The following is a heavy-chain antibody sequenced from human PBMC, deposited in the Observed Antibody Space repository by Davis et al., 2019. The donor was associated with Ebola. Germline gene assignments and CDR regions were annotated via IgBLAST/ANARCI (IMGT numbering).Heavy chain of an antibody. CDR1: GFSLSTSGVG. CDR3: ARIRVRHDYYYYGMDV. V-gene: IGHV2-5*02. CDR2: IYWDDDK. D-gene: IGHD5-18*01. J-gene: IGHJ6*02. Sequence: SGPTLVKPTQTLTLTCTFSGFSLSTSGVGVGWIRQPPGKALEWLALIYWDDDKRYSPSLKTRLTISKDTSKNQVVLTMTNMDPVDTATYYCARIRVRHDYYYYGMDVWGQGTTVTVSS.